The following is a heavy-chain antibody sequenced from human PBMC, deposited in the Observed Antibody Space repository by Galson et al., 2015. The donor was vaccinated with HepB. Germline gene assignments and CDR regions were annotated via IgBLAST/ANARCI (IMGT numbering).Heavy chain of an antibody. CDR3: AKNRYNNYLTYFDY. J-gene: IGHJ4*02. Sequence: SLRLSCAASGFTFGNYAMSWVRQAPGKGLEWVSSISGGGGSTYYADSVKGRFTISRDNSKNMLYLQMNSLRAEDTAVYYCAKNRYNNYLTYFDYWGQGTLVTVSS. V-gene: IGHV3-23*01. CDR2: ISGGGGST. CDR1: GFTFGNYA. D-gene: IGHD4-11*01.